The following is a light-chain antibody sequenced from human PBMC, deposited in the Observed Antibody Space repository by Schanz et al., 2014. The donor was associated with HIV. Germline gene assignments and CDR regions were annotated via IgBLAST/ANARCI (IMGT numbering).Light chain of an antibody. Sequence: AIRITQSPSSLSASTGDRVTITCRASQGISNYLAWYQQKPGKAPTLLIYAASTLQSGVPSRFSGSGSGTDFTLTISCLQSEDFAIYYCQQYYSFPPTFGQGTKVEIK. CDR1: QGISNY. J-gene: IGKJ1*01. V-gene: IGKV1-8*01. CDR2: AAS. CDR3: QQYYSFPPT.